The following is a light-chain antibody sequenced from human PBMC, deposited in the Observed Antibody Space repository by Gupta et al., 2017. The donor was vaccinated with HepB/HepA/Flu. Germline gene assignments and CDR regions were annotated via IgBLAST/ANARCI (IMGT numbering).Light chain of an antibody. CDR1: QSIGSS. CDR2: YAS. J-gene: IGKJ2*01. Sequence: EIVLTQFPDFQSVTPKEKVTITCRASQSIGSSLHWYQQKPDQSPKLLIKYASQSFSGVPSRFSGSGSGTDFTLTINSLEAEDAATYYCQQRSSLPHTFGQGTKLEIK. CDR3: QQRSSLPHT. V-gene: IGKV6-21*01.